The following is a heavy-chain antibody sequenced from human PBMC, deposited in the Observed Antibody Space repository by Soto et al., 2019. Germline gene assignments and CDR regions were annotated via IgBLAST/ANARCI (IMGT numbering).Heavy chain of an antibody. V-gene: IGHV3-74*01. CDR2: IYNDGTYS. D-gene: IGHD3-10*01. Sequence: PGESLKISCSASGFIFKMYWMHWVRQSPGKGLVWISRIYNDGTYSDYADSVRGRFTISRDNVNDTLYLHMNNLRAEDSGLYYCTRGPRPISTGTGAYWGQGTQVTVSS. J-gene: IGHJ4*02. CDR3: TRGPRPISTGTGAY. CDR1: GFIFKMYW.